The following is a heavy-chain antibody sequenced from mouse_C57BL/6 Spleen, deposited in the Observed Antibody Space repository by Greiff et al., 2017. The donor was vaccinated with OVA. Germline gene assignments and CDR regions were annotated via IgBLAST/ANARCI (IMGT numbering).Heavy chain of an antibody. D-gene: IGHD1-1*02. CDR2: IDPSDSET. V-gene: IGHV1-52*01. J-gene: IGHJ2*01. CDR1: GYTFTSYW. CDR3: ARGGGNFDY. Sequence: QQSCKASGYTFTSYWMHWVKQRPIQGLEWIGNIDPSDSETHYNQKFKDKATLTVDKSSSTAYMQLSSLTSEDSAVYYCARGGGNFDYWGQGTTLTVSS.